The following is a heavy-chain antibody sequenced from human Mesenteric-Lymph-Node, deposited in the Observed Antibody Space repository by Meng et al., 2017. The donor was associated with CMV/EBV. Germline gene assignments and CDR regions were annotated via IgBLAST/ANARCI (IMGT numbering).Heavy chain of an antibody. Sequence: LRLSCTVSGGSISTYYWNWIRQSPGEGLEWIGYIYFTGSTSYNPSLKSRVTISLDTPKNQLSLKLNSVTAADTAVYYCARGTKVGADNWFDPWGQGTLVTVSS. D-gene: IGHD1-26*01. CDR1: GGSISTYY. CDR2: IYFTGST. CDR3: ARGTKVGADNWFDP. J-gene: IGHJ5*02. V-gene: IGHV4-59*01.